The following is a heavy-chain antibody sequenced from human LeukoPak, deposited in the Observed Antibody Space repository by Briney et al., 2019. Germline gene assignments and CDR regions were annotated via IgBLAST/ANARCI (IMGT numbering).Heavy chain of an antibody. Sequence: PGGSLRLSCAASGFTFDDYAMHWVRQAPGKGLEWVSGISWNSGSIGYADSVKGRFTIPRDNAKNSLYLQMNSLRAEDTALYYCATNMVRGVLGYWGQGTLVTVSS. CDR2: ISWNSGSI. D-gene: IGHD3-10*01. CDR1: GFTFDDYA. J-gene: IGHJ4*02. V-gene: IGHV3-9*01. CDR3: ATNMVRGVLGY.